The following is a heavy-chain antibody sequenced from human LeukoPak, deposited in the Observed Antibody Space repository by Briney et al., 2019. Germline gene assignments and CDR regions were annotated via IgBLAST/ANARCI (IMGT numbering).Heavy chain of an antibody. V-gene: IGHV3-23*01. CDR2: ISGSGGST. D-gene: IGHD1-14*01. CDR3: AKGYRTLLDY. J-gene: IGHJ4*02. CDR1: GFTFSSYA. Sequence: GXXLRLSCAASGFTFSSYAMSWVRQAPGKGVEWVSAISGSGGSTYYAEYVKGRFTISRDNSKNTLYLQMNSLRAEDTAVYYCAKGYRTLLDYWGQGTLVTVSS.